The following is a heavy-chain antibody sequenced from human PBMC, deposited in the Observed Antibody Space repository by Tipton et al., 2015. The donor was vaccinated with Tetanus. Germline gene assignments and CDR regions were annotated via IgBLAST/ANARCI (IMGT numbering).Heavy chain of an antibody. CDR3: ARRRSNTNLFFWFDP. V-gene: IGHV5-51*01. J-gene: IGHJ5*02. D-gene: IGHD3-3*01. CDR1: GYSFSSYY. Sequence: VQLVQSGVEVKKPGESLRISCQASGYSFSSYYIAWERQMPGRGLEWMGFIHPGESTTTYSPSFQGRVTFSADTSINTAYLHWASLTDSDTATYYCARRRSNTNLFFWFDPGGQGTPVTVSS. CDR2: IHPGESTT.